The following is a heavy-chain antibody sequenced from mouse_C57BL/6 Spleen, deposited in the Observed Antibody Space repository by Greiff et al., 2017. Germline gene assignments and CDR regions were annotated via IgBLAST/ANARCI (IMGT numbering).Heavy chain of an antibody. V-gene: IGHV1-59*01. CDR1: GYTFTSYW. CDR3: ARGNHYFDY. CDR2: IDPSDSYT. Sequence: QVQLQQPGAELVRPGTSVKLSCKASGYTFTSYWMHWVNQRPGQGLEWIGVIDPSDSYTNYNQKFKGKATLTVDTSSSTAYMQLSSLTSADSAVYYCARGNHYFDYWGQGTTLTVSS. J-gene: IGHJ2*01.